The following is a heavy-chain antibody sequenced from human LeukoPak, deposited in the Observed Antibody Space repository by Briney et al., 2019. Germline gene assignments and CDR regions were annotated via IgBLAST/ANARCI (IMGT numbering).Heavy chain of an antibody. Sequence: SVKVSCKASGGTFSSYAISWVRQAPGQGLEWMGGIIPIFGTANYAQKFQGRVTITADESTSTAYMELSSLRSEDTAVYYCACTNGASELLGAFDIWGQGTMVTVSS. J-gene: IGHJ3*02. CDR3: ACTNGASELLGAFDI. CDR1: GGTFSSYA. D-gene: IGHD2-8*01. CDR2: IIPIFGTA. V-gene: IGHV1-69*13.